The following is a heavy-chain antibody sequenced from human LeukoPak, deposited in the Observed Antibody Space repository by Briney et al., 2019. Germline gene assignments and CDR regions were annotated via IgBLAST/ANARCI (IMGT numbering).Heavy chain of an antibody. D-gene: IGHD3-16*01. CDR1: GGTFSSYA. CDR3: ARARTMITFGGVRHAFDI. J-gene: IGHJ3*02. Sequence: ASVKVSCKASGGTFSSYAFNWVRQAPGQGLEWVGRIIPLLGVTNHAQKLQGRVTVTADPATNAAYMELSSLIPDDTAVYYCARARTMITFGGVRHAFDIWGQGTLVTVSS. V-gene: IGHV1-69*04. CDR2: IIPLLGVT.